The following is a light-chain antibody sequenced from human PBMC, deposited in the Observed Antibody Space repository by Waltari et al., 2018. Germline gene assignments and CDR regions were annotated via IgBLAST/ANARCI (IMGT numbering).Light chain of an antibody. CDR3: ALYMGSGIWV. V-gene: IGLV8-61*01. CDR2: KAN. J-gene: IGLJ3*02. CDR1: SGSLSTTSY. Sequence: QTVVTQEPSLSVSPGGTVTLTCALSSGSLSTTSYATWYQQTPGQAPRTIVYKANSRSSGVPDRFSGSVLGNTAALTSTGAQADDESDYYCALYMGSGIWVFGGGTRLTVL.